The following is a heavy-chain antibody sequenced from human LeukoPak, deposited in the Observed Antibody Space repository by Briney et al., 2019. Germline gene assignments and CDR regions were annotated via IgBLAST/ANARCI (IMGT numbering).Heavy chain of an antibody. Sequence: GGSLRLSCAASGFTFSRYEMNWVRQAPPKGLEWVSYISSSGSTIYYADSVKGRFTISRYNAKNSLYLQMNSLRAQDTAVYYCARGVDYYDSSSYYLFDDWGQGTLVTVSS. J-gene: IGHJ4*02. CDR1: GFTFSRYE. V-gene: IGHV3-48*03. D-gene: IGHD3-22*01. CDR3: ARGVDYYDSSSYYLFDD. CDR2: ISSSGSTI.